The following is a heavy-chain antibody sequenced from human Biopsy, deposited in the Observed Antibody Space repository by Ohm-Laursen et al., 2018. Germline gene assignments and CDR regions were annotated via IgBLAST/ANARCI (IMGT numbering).Heavy chain of an antibody. Sequence: ASVKVSCKASGYTFTGYYLHWVRRAPGQGLEWMGWINPNSGDTNYAQKFQGRVTMTRDTSTSTAYMELRSLRSDDTAVYYCARDFFDSSGYFYYYNGVDLWGQGTTVTVSS. J-gene: IGHJ6*02. V-gene: IGHV1-2*02. CDR3: ARDFFDSSGYFYYYNGVDL. D-gene: IGHD3-22*01. CDR2: INPNSGDT. CDR1: GYTFTGYY.